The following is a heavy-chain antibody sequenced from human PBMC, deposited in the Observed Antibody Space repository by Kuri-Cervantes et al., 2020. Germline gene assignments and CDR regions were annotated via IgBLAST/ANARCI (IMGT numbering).Heavy chain of an antibody. CDR3: ARDQSPDLWFGDLLTRFDY. CDR2: MNPNSGNT. CDR1: GYTFTSYD. V-gene: IGHV1-8*02. D-gene: IGHD3-10*01. J-gene: IGHJ4*02. Sequence: ASVKVSCKASGYTFTSYDINWVRQATGQGLEWMGWMNPNSGNTGYAQKFQGRVTMTRNTSISTAYMELRSLRSDDTAVYYCARDQSPDLWFGDLLTRFDYWGQGTLVTVSS.